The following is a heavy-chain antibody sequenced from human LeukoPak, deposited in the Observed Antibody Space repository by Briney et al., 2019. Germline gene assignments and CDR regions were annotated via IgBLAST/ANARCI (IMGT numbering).Heavy chain of an antibody. CDR3: ARDSYWFDP. D-gene: IGHD3-10*01. Sequence: ASVKLSCKSSVYTFTSYAIHWVRQAPGQQLEWMGWINAGNGNTKYSQEFQGRVTITRDTSASTAYMELSSLRSEDMAVYYCARDSYWFDPWGQGTLVTVSS. CDR2: INAGNGNT. J-gene: IGHJ5*02. V-gene: IGHV1-3*03. CDR1: VYTFTSYA.